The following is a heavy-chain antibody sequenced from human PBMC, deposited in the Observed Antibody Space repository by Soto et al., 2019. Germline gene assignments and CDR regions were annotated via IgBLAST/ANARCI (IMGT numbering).Heavy chain of an antibody. CDR1: GGSFSGYY. J-gene: IGHJ4*02. D-gene: IGHD2-15*01. Sequence: PSETLSLTCAVYGGSFSGYYWSWIRQPPGKGLEWIGEINHSGSTNYNPSLKSRVTISVDTSKNQFSLKLSSVTAADTAVYYCARLAIENLIVVVVAATLYYFDYWGQGTQVTVSS. CDR3: ARLAIENLIVVVVAATLYYFDY. CDR2: INHSGST. V-gene: IGHV4-34*01.